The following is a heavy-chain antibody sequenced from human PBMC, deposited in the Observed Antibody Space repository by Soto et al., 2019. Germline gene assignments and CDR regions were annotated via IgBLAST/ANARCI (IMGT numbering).Heavy chain of an antibody. Sequence: GGSLRLSCAASGFTFSTYVLHWVRQAPGKGLEYVSGISSNGGNTYYANSVKGRFTISIDNSKNTLYLQMGSLRAEDMAVYYCARDWGSGSYYYYYMDVWGKGTTVTVSS. J-gene: IGHJ6*03. CDR3: ARDWGSGSYYYYYMDV. CDR2: ISSNGGNT. D-gene: IGHD3-10*01. V-gene: IGHV3-64*01. CDR1: GFTFSTYV.